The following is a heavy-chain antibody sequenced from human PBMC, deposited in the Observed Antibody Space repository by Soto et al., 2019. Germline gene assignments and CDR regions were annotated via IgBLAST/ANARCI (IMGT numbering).Heavy chain of an antibody. J-gene: IGHJ6*02. Sequence: ASVKVSCKASGYTFTGYYMHWVRQAPGQGLEWMGWINPNSGGTNYAQKFQGWVTVTRDTSISTAYMELSRLRSDDTAVYYCARAGPLAATTGPDYYYYYGMDVWGQGTTVTV. CDR2: INPNSGGT. CDR3: ARAGPLAATTGPDYYYYYGMDV. V-gene: IGHV1-2*04. CDR1: GYTFTGYY. D-gene: IGHD5-12*01.